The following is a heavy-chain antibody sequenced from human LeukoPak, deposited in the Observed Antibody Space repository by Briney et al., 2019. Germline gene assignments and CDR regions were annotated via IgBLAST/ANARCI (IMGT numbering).Heavy chain of an antibody. J-gene: IGHJ3*02. CDR1: GFTFDDYG. D-gene: IGHD5-24*01. CDR2: INWNGGST. Sequence: LAGGSLRLSCAASGFTFDDYGMSWVRQAPGKGLEWVSGINWNGGSTGYADSVKGRFTISRDNAKNSLYLQMNSLRAEDTALYYCARVRNGYSYDAFDIWGQGTMVTVSS. V-gene: IGHV3-20*04. CDR3: ARVRNGYSYDAFDI.